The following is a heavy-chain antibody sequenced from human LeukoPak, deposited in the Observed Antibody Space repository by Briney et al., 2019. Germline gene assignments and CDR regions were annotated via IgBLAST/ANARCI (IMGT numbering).Heavy chain of an antibody. CDR1: GYTFTGYY. CDR3: ARVMAPYCSSTSCYDLYYYYYMDV. J-gene: IGHJ6*03. Sequence: ASVKVSCKASGYTFTGYYMHWVRQAPGQGLEWMGWINPNSGGTNYAQKFQGRVTMTRDTSISTAYMELSRLRSEDTAVYYCARVMAPYCSSTSCYDLYYYYYMDVWGKGTTVTISS. V-gene: IGHV1-2*02. D-gene: IGHD2-2*01. CDR2: INPNSGGT.